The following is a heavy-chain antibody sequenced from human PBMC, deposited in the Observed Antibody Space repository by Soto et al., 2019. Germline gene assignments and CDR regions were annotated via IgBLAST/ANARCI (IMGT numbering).Heavy chain of an antibody. CDR1: GFTFSSHA. J-gene: IGHJ4*02. Sequence: GGSLRLSCAASGFTFSSHAMAWVRQAPGKGLEWVSAITNSGGSSYVADSVKGRFTISRDNSKNTVDLQMNSLRAEDTAVYYCAKDRLRDGASRQGFDYWGQGTLVTVSS. D-gene: IGHD6-6*01. CDR2: ITNSGGSS. CDR3: AKDRLRDGASRQGFDY. V-gene: IGHV3-23*01.